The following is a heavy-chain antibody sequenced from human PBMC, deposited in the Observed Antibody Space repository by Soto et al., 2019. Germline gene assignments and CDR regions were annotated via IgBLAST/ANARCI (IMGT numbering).Heavy chain of an antibody. Sequence: KTSETLSLTCTVSGGSISSYYWSWIRQPPGKGLEWIGYIYYSGSTNYNPSLKSRVTISVDTSKNQFSLKLSSVTAADTAVYYCARERHSGYFYFDYWGQGTLVTVSS. CDR2: IYYSGST. D-gene: IGHD5-12*01. CDR3: ARERHSGYFYFDY. V-gene: IGHV4-59*01. CDR1: GGSISSYY. J-gene: IGHJ4*02.